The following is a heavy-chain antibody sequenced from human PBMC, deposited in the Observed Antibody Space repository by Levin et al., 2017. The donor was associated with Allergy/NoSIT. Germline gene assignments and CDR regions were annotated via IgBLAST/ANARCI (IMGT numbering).Heavy chain of an antibody. V-gene: IGHV3-23*01. CDR1: GFIFDSYA. CDR2: ITGSDGST. CDR3: AKRLVRGAFDI. D-gene: IGHD2-21*01. Sequence: GESLKISCAASGFIFDSYAMNWVRQAPGKGLEWVSVITGSDGSTYYADSVKGRFTISRDNSKNTLYLQMNSLRVDDTAVYYCAKRLVRGAFDIWGQGTMVTVSS. J-gene: IGHJ3*02.